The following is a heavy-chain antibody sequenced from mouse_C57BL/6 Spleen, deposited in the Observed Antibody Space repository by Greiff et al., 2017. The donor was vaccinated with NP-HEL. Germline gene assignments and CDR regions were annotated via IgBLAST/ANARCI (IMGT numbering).Heavy chain of an antibody. CDR3: ARDGGCSYDD. V-gene: IGHV1-52*01. J-gene: IGHJ2*01. D-gene: IGHD1-1*01. CDR1: GYTFTSYW. CDR2: IDPTDSET. Sequence: QVQLQQPGAELVRPGSSVKLSCKASGYTFTSYWMHWVKQRPIQGLEWIGNIDPTDSETHYNQKFKDKATLTVDKSSSTAYMQLSSLTSEDSAVYYGARDGGCSYDDWGQGTTLTVSS.